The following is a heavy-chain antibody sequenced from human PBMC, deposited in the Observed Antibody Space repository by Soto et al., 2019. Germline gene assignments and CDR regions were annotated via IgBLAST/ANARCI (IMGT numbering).Heavy chain of an antibody. D-gene: IGHD3-22*01. J-gene: IGHJ4*02. Sequence: SETLSLTCAVSGGSISSGGYSWSWIRQPPGKGLEWIGYIYHSGSTYYNPSLKSRVTISVDRSKNQFSLKLSSVTAADTAVYYCARVRGYYDYWGRGTLVTVSS. V-gene: IGHV4-30-2*01. CDR3: ARVRGYYDY. CDR2: IYHSGST. CDR1: GGSISSGGYS.